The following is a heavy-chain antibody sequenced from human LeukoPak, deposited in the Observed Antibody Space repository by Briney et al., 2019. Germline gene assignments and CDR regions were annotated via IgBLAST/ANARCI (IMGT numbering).Heavy chain of an antibody. V-gene: IGHV3-9*01. Sequence: PGGSLRLSCVASGFTFADHAMHWVRRAPGQGLEWVTGINWNNGGIVYAASVRGRFTVSRDNAKNTLYLQMNRLGPEDTAFYYCARDDYDTLGYNFHYWGQGTLVPSPQ. CDR3: ARDDYDTLGYNFHY. J-gene: IGHJ4*02. D-gene: IGHD3-9*01. CDR2: INWNNGGI. CDR1: GFTFADHA.